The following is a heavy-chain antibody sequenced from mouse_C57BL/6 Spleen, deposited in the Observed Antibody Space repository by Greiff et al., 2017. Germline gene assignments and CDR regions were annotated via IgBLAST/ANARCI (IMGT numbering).Heavy chain of an antibody. CDR3: AREKTGTRGY. CDR2: IDPSDSYT. Sequence: QVQLQQPGAELVKPGASVKLSCKASGYTFTSYWMQWVKQRPGQGLEWIGEIDPSDSYTNYNQKFKGKATLTVDTSSSTAYMQLSSLTSEDSAVYYCAREKTGTRGYWGQGTTLTVSS. V-gene: IGHV1-50*01. CDR1: GYTFTSYW. J-gene: IGHJ2*01. D-gene: IGHD4-1*01.